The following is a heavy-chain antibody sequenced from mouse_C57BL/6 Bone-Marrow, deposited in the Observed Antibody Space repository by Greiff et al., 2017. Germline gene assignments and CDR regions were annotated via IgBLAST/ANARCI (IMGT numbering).Heavy chain of an antibody. Sequence: EVQLQQSGPVLVKPGASVKMSCKASGYTFTDYYMNWVKQSHGKSLEWIGVINPYNGGTSYNQKFKGKATLTVDKSSSTAYMELNSLTSEDSAVYYCAREYYYGSFYDAMDYWGQGTSVTVSS. CDR2: INPYNGGT. V-gene: IGHV1-19*01. CDR1: GYTFTDYY. CDR3: AREYYYGSFYDAMDY. D-gene: IGHD1-1*01. J-gene: IGHJ4*01.